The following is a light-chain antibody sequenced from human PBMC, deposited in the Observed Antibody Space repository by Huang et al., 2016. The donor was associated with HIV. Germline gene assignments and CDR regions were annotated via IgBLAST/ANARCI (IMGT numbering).Light chain of an antibody. CDR1: HSVSSN. CDR3: QQYDNWPLT. V-gene: IGKV3-15*01. Sequence: ERVMTQSPATLSVAPGERVTLSCRASHSVSSNLAWYQQKPGQAPRLLIHGASTRATGSPARVSCSGSGTEFTLAISSLQSEDSGVYFCQQYDNWPLTVGQGTRLEIK. CDR2: GAS. J-gene: IGKJ5*01.